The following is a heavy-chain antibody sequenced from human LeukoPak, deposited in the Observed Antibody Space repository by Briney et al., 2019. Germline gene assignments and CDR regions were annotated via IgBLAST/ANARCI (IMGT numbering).Heavy chain of an antibody. V-gene: IGHV4-34*01. CDR1: DGSLIGYS. D-gene: IGHD3-9*01. J-gene: IGHJ4*02. CDR2: INHYGST. CDR3: ARGLVYRQCSPYFDF. Sequence: SETLSLTCAVYDGSLIGYSWNWIRQPPGKGLEWIGEINHYGSTNYNPSIRSRVTLSLDTSRKQFSLRLNSVTAADTAIYYCARGLVYRQCSPYFDFWGQGTLVTVSS.